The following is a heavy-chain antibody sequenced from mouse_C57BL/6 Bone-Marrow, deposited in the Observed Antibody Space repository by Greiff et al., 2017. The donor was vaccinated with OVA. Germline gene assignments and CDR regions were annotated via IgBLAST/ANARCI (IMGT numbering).Heavy chain of an antibody. D-gene: IGHD2-4*01. J-gene: IGHJ3*01. CDR1: GFNIKNTY. Sequence: EVKLQESVAELVRPGASVKLSCTASGFNIKNTYMHWVKQRPEQGLEWIGRIDPANGNTKYAPKLQGKATIAADRSSNTGYLQLSSLTSEDTAIDYCARGWDDYEAWCADWGQGTLVTVAA. CDR2: IDPANGNT. CDR3: ARGWDDYEAWCAD. V-gene: IGHV14-3*01.